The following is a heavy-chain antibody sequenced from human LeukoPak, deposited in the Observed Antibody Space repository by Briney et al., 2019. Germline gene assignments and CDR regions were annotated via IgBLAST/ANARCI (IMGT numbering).Heavy chain of an antibody. CDR2: LIPIFALA. D-gene: IGHD3-9*01. J-gene: IGHJ4*02. CDR1: GGTFITHA. V-gene: IGHV1-69*13. Sequence: ASVKVSCKASGGTFITHAIGWVRQAPGQGLEWMGGLIPIFALANYAQKFQGRLTITADESTNTAYLELSSLRFEDTAVYYCARDRGRYFDGPQTDYWGQGILVTVSS. CDR3: ARDRGRYFDGPQTDY.